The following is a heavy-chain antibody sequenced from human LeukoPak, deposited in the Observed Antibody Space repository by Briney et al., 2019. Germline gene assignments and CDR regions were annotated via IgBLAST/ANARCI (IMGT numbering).Heavy chain of an antibody. J-gene: IGHJ4*02. V-gene: IGHV4-59*01. D-gene: IGHD2-15*01. CDR2: IYNSGST. Sequence: SETLSLTCTVSGVSISSYHWSWIRQPPVKGPEWIGYIYNSGSTNYNPSLKSRVTIVDTSKNQVSLKLSSVTAADTAVYYCARKDGDYWGQGILVTVSS. CDR1: GVSISSYH. CDR3: ARKDGDY.